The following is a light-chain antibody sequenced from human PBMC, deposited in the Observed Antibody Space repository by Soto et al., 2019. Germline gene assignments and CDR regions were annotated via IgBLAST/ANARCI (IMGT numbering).Light chain of an antibody. CDR2: SAS. J-gene: IGKJ3*01. V-gene: IGKV1-39*01. Sequence: DIQMTQSPSSLSASVGDRVTITCRASQSISDYLNWYQQKLGKAPKLLIYSASNLQSGVPSRFNGSGSGTDFTLTISSLQPEDFATYYCQQTYSTPFSFGPGTKVDIK. CDR3: QQTYSTPFS. CDR1: QSISDY.